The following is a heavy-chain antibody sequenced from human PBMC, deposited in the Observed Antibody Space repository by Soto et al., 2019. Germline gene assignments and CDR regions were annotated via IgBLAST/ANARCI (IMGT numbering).Heavy chain of an antibody. D-gene: IGHD4-17*01. CDR1: GYTFTSYD. CDR3: AADDYGDSYG. V-gene: IGHV1-8*01. CDR2: MNPNSGKT. J-gene: IGHJ4*02. Sequence: QVQLVQSGAEVKKPGASVKVSCTASGYTFTSYDFNWVRQATGQGLEWMGWMNPNSGKTGYAQKFQGRITMTWDTSISTAYMGLGSLRSEDTAVYYCAADDYGDSYGWGQGTLVTVSS.